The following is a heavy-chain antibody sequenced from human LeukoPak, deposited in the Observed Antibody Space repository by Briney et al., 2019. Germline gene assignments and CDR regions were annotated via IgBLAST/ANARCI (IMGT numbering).Heavy chain of an antibody. D-gene: IGHD6-13*01. V-gene: IGHV1-18*01. CDR1: GYTFTSYG. J-gene: IGHJ6*02. CDR3: ARDEYTTPGSYSSSWYRHTPVYYYYGMDV. Sequence: GASVKVSCKASGYTFTSYGISWVRQAPGQGLEWMGWISAYNGNTNYAQKLQGRVTMTTDTSTSTAYMELRSLRSDDTAVYYCARDEYTTPGSYSSSWYRHTPVYYYYGMDVWGQGTTVTVSS. CDR2: ISAYNGNT.